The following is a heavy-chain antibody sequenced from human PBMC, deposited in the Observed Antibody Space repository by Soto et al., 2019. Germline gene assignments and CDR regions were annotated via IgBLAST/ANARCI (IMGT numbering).Heavy chain of an antibody. CDR1: GFTFSSYA. Sequence: GGSLRLSCAASGFTFSSYAMHWVRQAPGKGLEYVSAISSNGGSTYYANSVKGRFTISRDNSKNTLYLQMGSLRAEDMAVYYCARSRYTNFGGDKHDAFYIWGQGTMVTVSS. CDR3: ARSRYTNFGGDKHDAFYI. J-gene: IGHJ3*02. D-gene: IGHD3-3*01. V-gene: IGHV3-64*01. CDR2: ISSNGGST.